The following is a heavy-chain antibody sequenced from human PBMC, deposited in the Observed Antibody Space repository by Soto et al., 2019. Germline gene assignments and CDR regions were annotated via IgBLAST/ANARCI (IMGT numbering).Heavy chain of an antibody. V-gene: IGHV3-23*01. J-gene: IGHJ5*01. CDR3: AKFIVGYSSSWYDS. D-gene: IGHD6-13*01. Sequence: GWSLRLSCASSVFTFISYAMSWVRQAPGKGLEWVSAISGSGGSTYYADSVKGRFTISRDNSKNALYLQMNSLRAEDTAVYYCAKFIVGYSSSWYDSWGQGTLATVS. CDR1: VFTFISYA. CDR2: ISGSGGST.